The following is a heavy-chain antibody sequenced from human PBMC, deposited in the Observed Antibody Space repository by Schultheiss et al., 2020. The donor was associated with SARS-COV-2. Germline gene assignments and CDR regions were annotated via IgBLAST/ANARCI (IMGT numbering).Heavy chain of an antibody. Sequence: SETLSLTCTVSGGSISSYSWSWIRQPPGKGLEWIGYIYHSGSTYYNPSLKSRVTISVDTSKNQFSLKLSSVTAADTAVYYCARHYTGYSSSHYYYYYMDVWGKGTTVTVSS. CDR3: ARHYTGYSSSHYYYYYMDV. CDR1: GGSISSYS. D-gene: IGHD6-6*01. J-gene: IGHJ6*03. CDR2: IYHSGST. V-gene: IGHV4-59*08.